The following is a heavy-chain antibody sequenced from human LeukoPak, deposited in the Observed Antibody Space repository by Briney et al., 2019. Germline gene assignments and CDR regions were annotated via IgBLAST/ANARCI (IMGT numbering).Heavy chain of an antibody. V-gene: IGHV4-59*08. D-gene: IGHD3-10*01. CDR3: ARHYCGSGSYRWFDP. CDR2: IYYSGST. J-gene: IGHJ5*02. CDR1: GGSLTSDY. Sequence: PSETLSLTCTVSGGSLTSDYWSWIRQPPGKGLEWIGYIYYSGSTNYNPSLKSRVTISVDTSKNQFSLKLNSVTAADTAVYYCARHYCGSGSYRWFDPWGQGTLVTVSS.